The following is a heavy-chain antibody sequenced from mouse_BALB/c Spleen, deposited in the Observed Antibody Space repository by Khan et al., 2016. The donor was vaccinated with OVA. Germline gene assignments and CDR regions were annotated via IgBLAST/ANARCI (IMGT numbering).Heavy chain of an antibody. CDR1: GYTFSSSW. CDR2: IYPGNDDT. CDR3: AGYYGSRFAY. V-gene: IGHV1-80*01. Sequence: QVRLQQSGAELVRPGSSVKISCKASGYTFSSSWMNWVKQRPGQGLEWIGQIYPGNDDTNYNGKFKGKATLTADKSSRTAYMQLTSLTSEGSAVYFCAGYYGSRFAYWGQGTLVTVSA. J-gene: IGHJ3*01. D-gene: IGHD1-1*01.